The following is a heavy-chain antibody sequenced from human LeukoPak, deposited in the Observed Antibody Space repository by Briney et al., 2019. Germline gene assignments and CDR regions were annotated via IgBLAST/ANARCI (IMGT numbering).Heavy chain of an antibody. J-gene: IGHJ4*02. Sequence: GESLTLSCALSGFTLSIYAMTWVRPAPGKGLEWVSSIIAGGDYTYYADSVKGRFTISRDNSKNTLYLQMNSLRDEDTAVYYCVKVKFEGSDYYPHGSSFDYWGQGSLVTVSS. D-gene: IGHD3-22*01. CDR2: IIAGGDYT. CDR1: GFTLSIYA. V-gene: IGHV3-23*01. CDR3: VKVKFEGSDYYPHGSSFDY.